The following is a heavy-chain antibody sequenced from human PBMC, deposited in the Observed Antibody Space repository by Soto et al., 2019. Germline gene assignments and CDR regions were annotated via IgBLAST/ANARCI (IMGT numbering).Heavy chain of an antibody. CDR3: ARDTSGYDLYYFDY. CDR1: GFTFSSYE. D-gene: IGHD5-12*01. J-gene: IGHJ4*02. V-gene: IGHV3-48*03. Sequence: GGSLRLSCAASGFTFSSYEMNWVRQAPGKGLEWVSYISSSGSTIYYADSVKGRFTISRDNAKNSLYLQMNSLRAEDTAVYYCARDTSGYDLYYFDYWRQGTLVTVSS. CDR2: ISSSGSTI.